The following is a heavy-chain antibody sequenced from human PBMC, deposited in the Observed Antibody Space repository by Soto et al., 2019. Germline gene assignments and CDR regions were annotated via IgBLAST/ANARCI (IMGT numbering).Heavy chain of an antibody. CDR3: AQTPGVAARF. CDR2: IDWNDDK. Sequence: QITLKESGPTLVKPTQTLTLTCTFSGFSLSTSGVGVGWIRQPPGKALEWLALIDWNDDKRYSPSLKSRPTITNDTSKNPMVLTMTTMDPVDTATYYCAQTPGVAARFWGQGTLVTVSS. D-gene: IGHD6-6*01. V-gene: IGHV2-5*01. J-gene: IGHJ4*02. CDR1: GFSLSTSGVG.